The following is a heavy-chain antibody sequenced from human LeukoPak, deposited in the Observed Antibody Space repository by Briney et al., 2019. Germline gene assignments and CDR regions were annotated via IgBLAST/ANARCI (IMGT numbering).Heavy chain of an antibody. Sequence: ASVKVSCKASGYTFTSYYMHWVRQAPGQGLEWMGIINPSGGSTSYAQKLQGRVTMTRDTSTSTVYMELSSLRSEDTAVYYCARVPPGYYFDYWGQGTLVTVSS. CDR3: ARVPPGYYFDY. CDR1: GYTFTSYY. CDR2: INPSGGST. J-gene: IGHJ4*02. V-gene: IGHV1-46*01.